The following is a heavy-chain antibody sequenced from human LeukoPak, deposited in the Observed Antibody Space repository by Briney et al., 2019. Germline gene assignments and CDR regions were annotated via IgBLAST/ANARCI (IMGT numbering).Heavy chain of an antibody. CDR1: GFTFSSYW. V-gene: IGHV3-74*03. CDR3: ARVRPIRRFMIFGVVTALDY. CDR2: INSDGRST. Sequence: GGSLRLSCAASGFTFSSYWMQWVRQAPGKGVVWVSRINSDGRSTTYADSVKGRFTISRDNAKNTLYLQMNSLRAEDTAVYYCARVRPIRRFMIFGVVTALDYWGQGTLVTVSS. J-gene: IGHJ4*02. D-gene: IGHD3-3*01.